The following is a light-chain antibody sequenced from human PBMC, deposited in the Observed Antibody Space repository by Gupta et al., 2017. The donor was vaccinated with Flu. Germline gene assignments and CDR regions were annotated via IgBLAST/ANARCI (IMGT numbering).Light chain of an antibody. CDR3: QSTDSSGTDPLV. V-gene: IGLV3-25*03. Sequence: QTARTTCAGDALAEKFAYWYLQRPGQAPVLLIYKDSERPVGSPERFCGSIAGTTATLTISGVQAEDEADYFCQSTDSSGTDPLVFGGGTRLSVL. J-gene: IGLJ3*02. CDR2: KDS. CDR1: ALAEKF.